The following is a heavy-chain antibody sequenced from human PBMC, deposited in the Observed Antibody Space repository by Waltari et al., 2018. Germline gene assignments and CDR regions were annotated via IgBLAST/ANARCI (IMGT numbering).Heavy chain of an antibody. CDR2: IVVESGNT. Sequence: QMQLVQSGPEVKKPGTSVKVSCKASGFTFTSSPMQWVRQARGRRLEWIGWIVVESGNTNYAQKFQERVTITRDTSISTAYMELSRLRSDDTAVYYCASPSSSWYVGAWGQGTLVTVSS. CDR3: ASPSSSWYVGA. CDR1: GFTFTSSP. V-gene: IGHV1-58*02. D-gene: IGHD6-13*01. J-gene: IGHJ5*02.